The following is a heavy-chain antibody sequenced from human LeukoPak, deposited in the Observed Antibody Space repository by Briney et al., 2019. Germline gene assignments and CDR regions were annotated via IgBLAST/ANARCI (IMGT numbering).Heavy chain of an antibody. CDR1: GGTFSSYA. J-gene: IGHJ4*02. V-gene: IGHV1-69*13. CDR2: IIPIFGTT. Sequence: ASVKVSCKASGGTFSSYAISWVRQAPGQGLEWMGGIIPIFGTTNYAQKFQGRVTITADESTSTAYTELSSLRSEDTAVFYCATHRGQRIAADLDYWGQGTLVTVSS. D-gene: IGHD6-13*01. CDR3: ATHRGQRIAADLDY.